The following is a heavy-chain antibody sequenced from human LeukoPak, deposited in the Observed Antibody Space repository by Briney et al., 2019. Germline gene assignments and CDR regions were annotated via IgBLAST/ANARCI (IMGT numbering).Heavy chain of an antibody. D-gene: IGHD3-10*01. Sequence: PSETLSLPCTVSGGSISSSNYYWGWIRQPPGKGLEWIGSIHYSGSTYYNPSLESRVTISVDTSKNQFSLKLSSVTAADTAVYYCARLGNLRITMARTRYYYYYMDVWGKGTTVTISS. J-gene: IGHJ6*03. CDR1: GGSISSSNYY. CDR3: ARLGNLRITMARTRYYYYYMDV. V-gene: IGHV4-39*01. CDR2: IHYSGST.